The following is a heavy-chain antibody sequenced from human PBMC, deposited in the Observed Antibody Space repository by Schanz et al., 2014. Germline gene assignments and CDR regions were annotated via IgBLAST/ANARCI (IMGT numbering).Heavy chain of an antibody. CDR2: IGNGGVTI. J-gene: IGHJ5*02. D-gene: IGHD2-2*01. CDR3: ARAGYDADNWFDP. CDR1: GFAFSSFA. Sequence: EVQLVESGGGLIQPGGSLRLSCAASGFAFSSFAMTWVRQAPGRGLEWVSYIGNGGVTIYYADSVKGRFTISRDNSKNTLYLQMNSLRAEDTAVYYCARAGYDADNWFDPWGQGTLVTVSS. V-gene: IGHV3-48*01.